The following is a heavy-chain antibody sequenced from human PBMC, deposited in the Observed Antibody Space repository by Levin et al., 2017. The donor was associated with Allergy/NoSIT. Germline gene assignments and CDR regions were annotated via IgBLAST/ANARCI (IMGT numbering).Heavy chain of an antibody. D-gene: IGHD3-3*01. V-gene: IGHV1-18*01. J-gene: IGHJ6*03. CDR2: ISAYNGNT. Sequence: ASVKVSCKASGYNFTNYGISWVRQALGQGLEWMGWISAYNGNTNYAQKFQGRVTMTIQTSTNTAYMELRSLRSDDTAVYYCARVGIDFWGVYQKSWGYMDVWGQGTTVTVSS. CDR1: GYNFTNYG. CDR3: ARVGIDFWGVYQKSWGYMDV.